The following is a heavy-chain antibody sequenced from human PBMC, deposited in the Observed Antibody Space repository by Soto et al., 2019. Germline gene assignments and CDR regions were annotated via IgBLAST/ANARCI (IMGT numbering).Heavy chain of an antibody. D-gene: IGHD6-19*01. J-gene: IGHJ6*02. CDR2: ISGSGGST. CDR1: GLPFSSYA. Sequence: EVQLLESGGGLVQPGGSLRLSCAAPGLPFSSYAMSWFRQAQGKGLEWVSAISGSGGSTYYADSVKGRFTISRDNSKKTLYLQMNSLRAEDTAVYYCAKRQWLVLGMDVWGQGTTVTVSS. CDR3: AKRQWLVLGMDV. V-gene: IGHV3-23*01.